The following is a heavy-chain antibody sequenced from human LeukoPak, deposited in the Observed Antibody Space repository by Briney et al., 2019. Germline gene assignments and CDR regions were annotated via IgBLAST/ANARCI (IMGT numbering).Heavy chain of an antibody. D-gene: IGHD3-22*01. CDR3: ARTYYYDSSGYFYFDY. CDR2: INSDGSIT. V-gene: IGHV3-74*01. Sequence: PGGSLRLSCAASGFTFSSYWMHWVRQAPGKGLVWVSRINSDGSITSYADPVKGRFTISRDNSKNTLYLQMNSLRAEDTAVYYCARTYYYDSSGYFYFDYWGQGTLVTVSS. J-gene: IGHJ4*02. CDR1: GFTFSSYW.